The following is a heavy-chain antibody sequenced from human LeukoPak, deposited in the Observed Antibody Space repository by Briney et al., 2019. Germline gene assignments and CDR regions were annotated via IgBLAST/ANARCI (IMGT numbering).Heavy chain of an antibody. CDR2: IAPSGGSA. V-gene: IGHV1-46*01. D-gene: IGHD2/OR15-2a*01. Sequence: ASVKVSCKASGYTFTSYYMHWVRQAPGQGLEWMGIIAPSGGSASYAQKFQGRVAMTRDMSTSTVYMELSSLRSDDTAVYYCARDPVSLLGLVYYMDVWGKGTTVTVSS. CDR1: GYTFTSYY. J-gene: IGHJ6*03. CDR3: ARDPVSLLGLVYYMDV.